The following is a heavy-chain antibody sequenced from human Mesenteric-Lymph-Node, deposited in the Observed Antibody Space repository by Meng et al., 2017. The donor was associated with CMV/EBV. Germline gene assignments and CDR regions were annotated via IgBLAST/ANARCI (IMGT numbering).Heavy chain of an antibody. Sequence: GYTFTGYYMHWVRQAPGQGLEWMGWINPNSGGTNYAQKFQGRVTMTRDTSISTAYMELSRLRSDDTAVYYCARDSDFWSGYYAQVDYWGQGTLVTVSS. J-gene: IGHJ4*02. D-gene: IGHD3-3*01. CDR3: ARDSDFWSGYYAQVDY. V-gene: IGHV1-2*02. CDR1: GYTFTGYY. CDR2: INPNSGGT.